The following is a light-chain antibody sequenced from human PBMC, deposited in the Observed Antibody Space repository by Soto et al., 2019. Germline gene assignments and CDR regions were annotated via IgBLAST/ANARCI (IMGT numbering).Light chain of an antibody. CDR3: QHYNNDSPTWT. CDR2: DAS. J-gene: IGKJ1*01. CDR1: QDIINY. Sequence: DIQMTQSPSSLSASVGDRVTITCQASQDIINYLNWYQHKPGKAPKLLIYDASYLETGVPSRFSGSGSGTDFTLTISSLQPDDFATYYCQHYNNDSPTWTFGQGTKVDI. V-gene: IGKV1-33*01.